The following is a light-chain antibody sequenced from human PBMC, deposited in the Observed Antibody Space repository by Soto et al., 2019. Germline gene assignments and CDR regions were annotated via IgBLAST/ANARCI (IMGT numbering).Light chain of an antibody. CDR1: QGIRNE. CDR3: LQDYDYTRT. J-gene: IGKJ1*01. CDR2: AAS. Sequence: IQMTQSPSTRSSSVGDRVTITCRASQGIRNELSWFQQRPGNAPTLLISAASRLQSGVPSRFSGRGSGTDGTITISSLKTEDGSTYYCLQDYDYTRTFGQGTKVDIK. V-gene: IGKV1-6*01.